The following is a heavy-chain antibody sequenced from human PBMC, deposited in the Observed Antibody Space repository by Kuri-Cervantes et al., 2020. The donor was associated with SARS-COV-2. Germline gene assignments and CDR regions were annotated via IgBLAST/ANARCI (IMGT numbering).Heavy chain of an antibody. CDR3: ARSQSSSWQSDAFDI. J-gene: IGHJ3*02. CDR1: GYSLTSYW. D-gene: IGHD6-13*01. Sequence: GGSLKISRKGFGYSLTSYWIGWVRQMPGKGLEWMGVIYPGDSDHRYSPSFQVQVTISADKSISTAYLQWSSLKASDTAMYYCARSQSSSWQSDAFDIWGQGTMVTVSS. V-gene: IGHV5-51*01. CDR2: IYPGDSDH.